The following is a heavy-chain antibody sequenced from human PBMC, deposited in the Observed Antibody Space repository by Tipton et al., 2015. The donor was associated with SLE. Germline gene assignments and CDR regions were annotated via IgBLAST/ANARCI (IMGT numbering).Heavy chain of an antibody. CDR1: GGSISSYY. V-gene: IGHV4-59*08. CDR3: ARVGPFGVVGFDY. CDR2: IYYSGST. D-gene: IGHD3-3*01. J-gene: IGHJ4*02. Sequence: TLSLTCTVSGGSISSYYWSWIRQPPGKGLEWIGYIYYSGSTNYNPSLKSRVTISVDTSKNQFSLKLSSVTAADTAVYYCARVGPFGVVGFDYWGQGTLVTVSS.